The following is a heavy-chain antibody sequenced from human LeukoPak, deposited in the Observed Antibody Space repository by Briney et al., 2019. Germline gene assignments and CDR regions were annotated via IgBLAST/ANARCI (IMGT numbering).Heavy chain of an antibody. CDR1: GFTVSSNC. CDR3: AREGGYGDYVYAFDI. CDR2: IYSGGST. Sequence: GGSLRLSCAASGFTVSSNCMSWVRQAPGKGLEWVSVIYSGGSTYYADSVKGRFTISRDNSKNTLYLQMNSLRAEDTAVYYCAREGGYGDYVYAFDIWGQGTMVTVSS. J-gene: IGHJ3*02. D-gene: IGHD4-17*01. V-gene: IGHV3-53*01.